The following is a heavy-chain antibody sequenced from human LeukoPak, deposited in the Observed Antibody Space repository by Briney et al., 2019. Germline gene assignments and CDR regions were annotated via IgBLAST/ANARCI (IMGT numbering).Heavy chain of an antibody. Sequence: GGSLRLSCAASGFTFSSYSMNWVRQAPGKGLEWVSYISSSSSTIYYADSVKGRFTISRDNAKNSLYLQMNSLRAEDTAVYYCTRGGDFGVPAALGIDAFDIWGQGTMVIVSS. V-gene: IGHV3-48*01. D-gene: IGHD2-2*01. CDR3: TRGGDFGVPAALGIDAFDI. CDR1: GFTFSSYS. CDR2: ISSSSSTI. J-gene: IGHJ3*02.